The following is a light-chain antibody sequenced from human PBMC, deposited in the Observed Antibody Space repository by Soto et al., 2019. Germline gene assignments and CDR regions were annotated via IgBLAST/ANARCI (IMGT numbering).Light chain of an antibody. J-gene: IGKJ2*01. Sequence: IPMTQSPSPLSASVGDRVTITCQASQDISDSLNWYQQKPGKAPKLLIYDASNLQTGVPSRFSGSGSGTDFTFTISSLQPEDIATYFCQQYANLPYTFGQGTKLEIK. CDR3: QQYANLPYT. V-gene: IGKV1-33*01. CDR1: QDISDS. CDR2: DAS.